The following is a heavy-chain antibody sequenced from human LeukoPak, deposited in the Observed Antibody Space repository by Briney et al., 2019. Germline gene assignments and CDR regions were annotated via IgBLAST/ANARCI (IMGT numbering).Heavy chain of an antibody. CDR1: GGTFSSYA. V-gene: IGHV1-69*05. Sequence: ASVKVSCKASGGTFSSYAISWVRQAPGQGLEWMGGIIPIFGTANYAQKFPGRVTITTDESTSTAYMELSSLRSEDTAVYYCAREGPQLLYAGDWFDPWGQGTLVTVSS. J-gene: IGHJ5*02. D-gene: IGHD2/OR15-2a*01. CDR2: IIPIFGTA. CDR3: AREGPQLLYAGDWFDP.